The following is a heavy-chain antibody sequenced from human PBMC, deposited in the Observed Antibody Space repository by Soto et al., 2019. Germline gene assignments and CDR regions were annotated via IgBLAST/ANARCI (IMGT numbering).Heavy chain of an antibody. CDR3: ARGPIAVAPLDY. V-gene: IGHV1-69*13. CDR1: GGTFSSYA. D-gene: IGHD6-19*01. CDR2: IIPIFGTA. J-gene: IGHJ4*02. Sequence: GASVKVSCKASGGTFSSYAISWVRQAPGQGLEWMGGIIPIFGTANYAQKFQGRVTITADESTSTAYMELSSLRSEDTAVYYCARGPIAVAPLDYWGQGTLVTVSS.